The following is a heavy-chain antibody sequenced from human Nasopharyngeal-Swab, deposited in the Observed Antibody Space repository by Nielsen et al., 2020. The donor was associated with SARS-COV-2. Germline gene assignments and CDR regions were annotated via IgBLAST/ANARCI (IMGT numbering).Heavy chain of an antibody. CDR3: VKGAAAYYYGMDV. CDR1: GFTFSSYA. D-gene: IGHD2-2*01. J-gene: IGHJ6*02. V-gene: IGHV3-64D*08. Sequence: GFLRLSCSASGFTFSSYAMHWVRQAPGKGLEYVSAISSNGGSTYYADSVKGRFTISRDNSKNTLYLQMSSLRAEDTAVYYCVKGAAAYYYGMDVWGQGTTVTVSS. CDR2: ISSNGGST.